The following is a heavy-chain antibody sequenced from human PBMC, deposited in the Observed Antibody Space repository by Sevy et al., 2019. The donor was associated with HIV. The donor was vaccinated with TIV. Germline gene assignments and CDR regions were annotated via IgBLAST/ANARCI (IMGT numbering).Heavy chain of an antibody. CDR2: ISYDGSNK. Sequence: GGSLRLSCAASGFTFSNYAMHWVRQAPGKGLEWVAVISYDGSNKYYADSVKGRFTISRDNAQNTLYLQMNSLRAEDTAVYYCARAGIGDFWSGYYGIDHWGQGTLVTVSS. V-gene: IGHV3-30-3*01. D-gene: IGHD3-3*01. CDR1: GFTFSNYA. J-gene: IGHJ4*02. CDR3: ARAGIGDFWSGYYGIDH.